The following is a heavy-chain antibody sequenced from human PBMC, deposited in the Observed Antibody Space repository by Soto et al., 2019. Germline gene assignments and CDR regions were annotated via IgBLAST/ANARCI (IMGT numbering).Heavy chain of an antibody. J-gene: IGHJ5*02. CDR1: GGSINSGGYY. V-gene: IGHV4-31*03. CDR3: ARGRTFYAP. Sequence: SETLSLTCSVSGGSINSGGYYWSWIRQHPGKGLEWIGSISDRGTAYYNPSLRSRISISIHTSKNQFSLKVRSVTAADAAVFYCARGRTFYAPWCQGTLVTVSS. CDR2: ISDRGTA. D-gene: IGHD2-2*01.